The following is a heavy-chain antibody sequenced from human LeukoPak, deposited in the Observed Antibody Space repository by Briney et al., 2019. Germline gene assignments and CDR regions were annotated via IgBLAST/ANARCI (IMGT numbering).Heavy chain of an antibody. Sequence: ASVKVSCKASGGTFSSYAISRVRQAPGQGLEWMGRIIPIFGIANYAQKFQGRVTITADKSTSTAYMELSSLRSEDTAVYYCARDLSLAIVVVITTSVGAFDIRGQGTMVTVSS. V-gene: IGHV1-69*04. CDR2: IIPIFGIA. CDR3: ARDLSLAIVVVITTSVGAFDI. D-gene: IGHD3-22*01. J-gene: IGHJ3*02. CDR1: GGTFSSYA.